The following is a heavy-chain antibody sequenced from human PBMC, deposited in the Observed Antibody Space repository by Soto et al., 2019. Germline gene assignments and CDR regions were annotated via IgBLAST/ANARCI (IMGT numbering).Heavy chain of an antibody. CDR2: ISGYNGNT. D-gene: IGHD5-18*01. Sequence: QVQLVQSGGEVKQPGASVKVSCKASGYTFISYGFSWVRQAPGQGLEWMGWISGYNGNTDYAQKFQGRVVMTTDTSTSTAYMELRSLRADDTAVYYCVRYETYSSYYFDYWGQGTPVTVSS. V-gene: IGHV1-18*01. J-gene: IGHJ4*02. CDR1: GYTFISYG. CDR3: VRYETYSSYYFDY.